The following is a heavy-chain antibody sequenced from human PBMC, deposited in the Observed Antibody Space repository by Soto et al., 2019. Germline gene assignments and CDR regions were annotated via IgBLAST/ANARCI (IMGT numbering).Heavy chain of an antibody. V-gene: IGHV3-48*02. J-gene: IGHJ4*02. Sequence: EVQLVESGGGLVQPGGSLRLSCAASGFIFSSYSMNWVRHAPGKGLEWVSYISASGGTKYYADSVKGRFTISRDNAKNSLYLQMNSLRDEDTAVYYCARDSIYYYDSSGYCVYWGQGTLVTVSS. D-gene: IGHD3-22*01. CDR2: ISASGGTK. CDR3: ARDSIYYYDSSGYCVY. CDR1: GFIFSSYS.